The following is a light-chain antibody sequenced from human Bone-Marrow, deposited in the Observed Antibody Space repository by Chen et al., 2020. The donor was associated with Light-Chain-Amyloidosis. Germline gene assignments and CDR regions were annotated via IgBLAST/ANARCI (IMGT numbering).Light chain of an antibody. CDR3: QSADSSGTYEVI. V-gene: IGLV3-25*03. CDR2: RDT. Sequence: VSVSTGQTARITCSGDDLPTKYAYWYQQKPGQAPVLVIHRDTERPSGISERCAGSSSGTTATLSISGVQAEDEADYHGQSADSSGTYEVIVGGGTKLTVL. CDR1: DLPTKY. J-gene: IGLJ2*01.